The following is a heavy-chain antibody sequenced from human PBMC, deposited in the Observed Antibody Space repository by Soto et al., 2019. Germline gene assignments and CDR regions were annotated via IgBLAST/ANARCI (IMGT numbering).Heavy chain of an antibody. V-gene: IGHV4-39*01. J-gene: IGHJ4*02. CDR3: ARRQQWLAGYFDY. Sequence: SATRSRTCPVSGDSISSSGFYGVWIRQPPGKVLEWIGSIYYSGSTYYNPSLKSRVTISVDTSKSQFSLKMRSVTAADAAVYYCARRQQWLAGYFDYWGQGTLVTVSS. D-gene: IGHD6-19*01. CDR2: IYYSGST. CDR1: GDSISSSGFY.